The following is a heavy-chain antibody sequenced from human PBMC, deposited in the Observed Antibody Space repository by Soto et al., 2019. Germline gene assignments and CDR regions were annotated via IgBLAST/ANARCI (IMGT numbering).Heavy chain of an antibody. CDR3: ARTTAVPNALRSRYFFDY. J-gene: IGHJ4*02. CDR2: VYYSGTT. D-gene: IGHD4-17*01. Sequence: PSETLSLTCSVSGGSVSNKTYYWSWIRQPPGKRLEWIGYVYYSGTTNYNPSLKSRVTISVDMSKNQFSLRLSSVTAADTALYYCARTTAVPNALRSRYFFDYWGQGALVTVSS. V-gene: IGHV4-61*01. CDR1: GGSVSNKTYY.